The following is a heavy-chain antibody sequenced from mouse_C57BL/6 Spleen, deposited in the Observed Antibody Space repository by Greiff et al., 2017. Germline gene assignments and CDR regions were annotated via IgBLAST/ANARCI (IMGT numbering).Heavy chain of an antibody. CDR1: GFSFNTYA. J-gene: IGHJ1*03. D-gene: IGHD4-1*01. CDR2: IRSKSNNYAT. Sequence: GGGLVQPKGSLKLSCAASGFSFNTYAMNWVRQAPGKGLEWVARIRSKSNNYATYYADSVKDRFTISRDDSESMLYLQMNNLKTEDTAMYYCVRTGTSDLYFDVWGTGNTVTVSS. CDR3: VRTGTSDLYFDV. V-gene: IGHV10-1*01.